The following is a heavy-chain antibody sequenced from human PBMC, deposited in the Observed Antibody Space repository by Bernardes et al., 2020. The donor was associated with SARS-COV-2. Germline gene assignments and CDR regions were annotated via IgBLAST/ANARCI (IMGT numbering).Heavy chain of an antibody. CDR2: SNSDGRTT. J-gene: IGHJ4*02. V-gene: IGHV3-74*01. CDR1: GFTFSSYW. Sequence: GGSLRLSCAASGFTFSSYWMHWVRQSPGKGLVWVSRSNSDGRTTSYADSVKGRFTISRDNAKNTLYLQMIALRGDDTAVYYCTRGPNDGYGRFEYWGQGTLVTVAS. D-gene: IGHD5-12*01. CDR3: TRGPNDGYGRFEY.